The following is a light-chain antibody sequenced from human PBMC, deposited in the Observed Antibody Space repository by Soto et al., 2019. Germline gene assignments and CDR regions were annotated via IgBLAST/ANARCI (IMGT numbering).Light chain of an antibody. Sequence: IIITQSPATVSVSPGERVTLSCRASQSISTNLAWYQQKPGQAPRLLIYGVSTRATGIPARFSGSESGTEFTLTISSLQSEDFAVYYCQQYGSSGTFGQGTKVDIK. CDR3: QQYGSSGT. CDR1: QSISTN. V-gene: IGKV3-15*01. J-gene: IGKJ1*01. CDR2: GVS.